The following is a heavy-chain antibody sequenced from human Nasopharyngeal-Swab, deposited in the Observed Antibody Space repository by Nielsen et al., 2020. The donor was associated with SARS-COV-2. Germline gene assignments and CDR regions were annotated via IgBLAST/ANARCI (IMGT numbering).Heavy chain of an antibody. CDR3: AREGGPYGYVWGSYRYTGEDTLPDY. D-gene: IGHD3-16*02. V-gene: IGHV1-69*04. CDR2: IIPILGIA. CDR1: GGTFSSYA. Sequence: SVKVSCKASGGTFSSYAISWVRQAPGQGLEWMGRIIPILGIANYAQKFQGRVTITADKSTSTAYMELSSLRSEDTAVYYCAREGGPYGYVWGSYRYTGEDTLPDYWGQGTLVTVSS. J-gene: IGHJ4*02.